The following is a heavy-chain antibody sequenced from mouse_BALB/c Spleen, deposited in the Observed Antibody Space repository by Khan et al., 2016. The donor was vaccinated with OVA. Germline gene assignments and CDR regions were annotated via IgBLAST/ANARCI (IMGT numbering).Heavy chain of an antibody. Sequence: EVQLQESGPGLVKPSQSLSLTCTVTGYSITSDYAWNWVRQFPGNKLEWMGFISYSGNTKYNPSLKSRISMTLDTSKNQFFLQLNSVTPEDTATDYCARVFGGDFDYWGQGTTLIVSS. V-gene: IGHV3-2*02. CDR3: ARVFGGDFDY. CDR2: ISYSGNT. CDR1: GYSITSDYA. J-gene: IGHJ2*01.